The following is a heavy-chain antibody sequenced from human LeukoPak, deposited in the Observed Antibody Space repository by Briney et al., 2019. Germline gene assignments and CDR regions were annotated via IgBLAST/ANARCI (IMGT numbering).Heavy chain of an antibody. CDR3: AATYYYDGSGDY. J-gene: IGHJ4*02. V-gene: IGHV3-48*03. Sequence: GGSLRLSCAASGFTFSSYEMNWVRQAPGKGLEWLSYINPSASIIHYADSVKGRFTISRDNAKNSLYLQLNSLRAEDTGVYYCAATYYYDGSGDYWGQGTLVTVSS. D-gene: IGHD3-22*01. CDR2: INPSASII. CDR1: GFTFSSYE.